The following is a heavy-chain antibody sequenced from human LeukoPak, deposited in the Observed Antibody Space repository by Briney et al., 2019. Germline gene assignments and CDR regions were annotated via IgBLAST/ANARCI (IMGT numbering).Heavy chain of an antibody. CDR2: ISSSGSTI. CDR1: GFTFSSYA. J-gene: IGHJ4*02. D-gene: IGHD4-17*01. Sequence: GGSLRLSCAAPGFTFSSYAMSWVRQAPGKGLEWVSYISSSGSTIYYADSVKGRFTISRDNAKNSLYLQMNSLRAEDTAVYYCARVEAGDTYFDYWGQGTLVTVSS. V-gene: IGHV3-48*04. CDR3: ARVEAGDTYFDY.